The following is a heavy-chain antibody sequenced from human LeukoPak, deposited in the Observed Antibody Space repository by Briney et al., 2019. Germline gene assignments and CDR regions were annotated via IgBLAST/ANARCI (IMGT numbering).Heavy chain of an antibody. CDR2: TNKDGSEK. V-gene: IGHV3-7*03. CDR3: TTSCRITIFGVVDENWFDP. D-gene: IGHD3-3*01. Sequence: GGSLRLSCEASGFIFTDYWMTWARQAPGKGLEWVANTNKDGSEKWYVDSVKGRFTISRDNAKNSLYLQMNSLKAGDTALYYCTTSCRITIFGVVDENWFDPWGQGTLVTVSS. CDR1: GFIFTDYW. J-gene: IGHJ5*02.